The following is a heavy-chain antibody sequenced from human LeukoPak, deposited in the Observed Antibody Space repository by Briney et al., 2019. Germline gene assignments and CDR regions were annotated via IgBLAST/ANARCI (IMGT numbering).Heavy chain of an antibody. CDR3: VKGGTHSSSWYFDY. Sequence: GGSLRLSCSASGFTFSSYAMHWARQAPGKGLKYVSAISSNGGSTYYADSVKGRFTISRDNSKNTLYLQMSSLRAEDTAVYYCVKGGTHSSSWYFDYWGQGTLVTVSS. CDR1: GFTFSSYA. J-gene: IGHJ4*02. V-gene: IGHV3-64D*06. CDR2: ISSNGGST. D-gene: IGHD6-13*01.